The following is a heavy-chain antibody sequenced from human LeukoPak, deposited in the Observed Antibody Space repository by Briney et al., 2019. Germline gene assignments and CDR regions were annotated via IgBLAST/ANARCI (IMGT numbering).Heavy chain of an antibody. CDR1: GFTFSSYC. V-gene: IGHV3-33*06. Sequence: PGGSLRLSCAASGFTFSSYCMHWVRQAPGKGLEWVAVIWYDGSNKYYADSVKGRFPISRDNSKNTLYLQINSLRGEDTAVYYCAKDWYGGNRAFDIWGQGTMVSVSS. J-gene: IGHJ3*02. CDR2: IWYDGSNK. CDR3: AKDWYGGNRAFDI. D-gene: IGHD4-23*01.